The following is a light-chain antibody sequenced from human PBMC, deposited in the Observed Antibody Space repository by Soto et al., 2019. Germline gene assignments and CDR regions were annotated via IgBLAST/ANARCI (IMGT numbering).Light chain of an antibody. CDR2: KVS. CDR1: QSLVYSDGNTY. J-gene: IGKJ2*01. Sequence: DVVMTQSPLSLPVTLGQPASISCRSSQSLVYSDGNTYLNWFQQRPGQSPRRLIYKVSNRDSGVPDRLSGNGSGTDFTLKISRVEAEDVGVYYCMQDTHWPYTFGQGTKLEIK. CDR3: MQDTHWPYT. V-gene: IGKV2-30*01.